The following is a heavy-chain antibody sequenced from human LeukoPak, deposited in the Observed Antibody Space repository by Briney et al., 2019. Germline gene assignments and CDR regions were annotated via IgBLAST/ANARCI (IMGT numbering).Heavy chain of an antibody. CDR2: IYTSGST. J-gene: IGHJ4*02. Sequence: PSETLSLTCTVSGGSISSGSYYWSWIRQPAGKGLEWIGRIYTSGSTNYNPSLKSRVTISVDTSKNQFSLKLSSVTAADTAVYYCARQPTYYDFWSGNQFDYWGQGTLVTVSS. CDR3: ARQPTYYDFWSGNQFDY. V-gene: IGHV4-61*02. CDR1: GGSISSGSYY. D-gene: IGHD3-3*01.